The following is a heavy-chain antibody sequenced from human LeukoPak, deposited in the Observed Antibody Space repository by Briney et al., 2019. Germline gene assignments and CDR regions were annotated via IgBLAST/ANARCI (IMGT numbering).Heavy chain of an antibody. CDR3: ARYYRDDSGYYFDY. J-gene: IGHJ4*02. D-gene: IGHD3-22*01. CDR2: IYYSGST. CDR1: GGSISSYY. Sequence: SETLYLTCTVSGGSISSYYWSWIRQPPGKGLEWIGYIYYSGSTNYNPSLKSRVTISVDTSKNQFSLKLSSVTAADTAVYYCARYYRDDSGYYFDYWGQGTLVTVSS. V-gene: IGHV4-59*01.